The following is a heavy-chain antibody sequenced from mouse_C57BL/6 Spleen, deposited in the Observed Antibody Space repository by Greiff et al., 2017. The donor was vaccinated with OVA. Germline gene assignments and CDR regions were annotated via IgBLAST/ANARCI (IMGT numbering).Heavy chain of an antibody. J-gene: IGHJ4*01. CDR2: IDPEDGDT. CDR3: TTGGYGSSYAMDY. Sequence: DVKLVESGAELVRPGASVKLSCTASGFNIKDYYMHWVKQRPEQGLEWIGRIDPEDGDTEYAPKFQGKATMTADTSSNTAYLQLSSLTSEDTAVYYCTTGGYGSSYAMDYWGQGTSVTVSS. D-gene: IGHD1-1*01. CDR1: GFNIKDYY. V-gene: IGHV14-1*01.